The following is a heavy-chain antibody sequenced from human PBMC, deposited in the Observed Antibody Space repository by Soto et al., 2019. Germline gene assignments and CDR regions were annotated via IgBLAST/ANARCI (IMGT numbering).Heavy chain of an antibody. CDR2: IDQDGSEK. D-gene: IGHD3-10*01. CDR3: ARVNMVRGVRGGYYYYGMDV. CDR1: GFTFSSYW. J-gene: IGHJ6*02. Sequence: GGSLRLSCAASGFTFSSYWMNWVRQAPGKGLEWVANIDQDGSEKYYVDSVKGRSTVSRDNAKNSLYLQMNGLRAEDTAVYYCARVNMVRGVRGGYYYYGMDVWGQGTTVTVSS. V-gene: IGHV3-7*03.